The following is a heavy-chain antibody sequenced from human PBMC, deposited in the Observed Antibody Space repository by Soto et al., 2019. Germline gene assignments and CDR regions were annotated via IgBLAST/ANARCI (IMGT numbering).Heavy chain of an antibody. Sequence: GGGLRGPCASAGVTFSSYEKNWVRQAPATALHSISSLPSPAGTIYYASSVKVRFTISRHNAKNSLYLQMHRLRDEATGVYYCARDGPQFLDYWGRVTLVTVSS. CDR3: ARDGPQFLDY. CDR2: LPSPAGTI. CDR1: GVTFSSYE. V-gene: IGHV3-48*03. D-gene: IGHD1-1*01. J-gene: IGHJ4*02.